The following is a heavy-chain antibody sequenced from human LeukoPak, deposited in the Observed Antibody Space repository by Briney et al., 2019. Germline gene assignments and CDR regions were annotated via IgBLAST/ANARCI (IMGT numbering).Heavy chain of an antibody. CDR2: ISNGGTGNSI. J-gene: IGHJ4*02. CDR1: GVTFNFNDYY. Sequence: PGGSLRLSCVASGVTFNFNDYYMSWIRQAPGKGLEWISYISNGGTGNSIYYGDSVKGRFTISRDNAKNSVFLQMNNLRAEDTAVYYCAMRIGFDHWGQGTLVTVSS. CDR3: AMRIGFDH. V-gene: IGHV3-11*01.